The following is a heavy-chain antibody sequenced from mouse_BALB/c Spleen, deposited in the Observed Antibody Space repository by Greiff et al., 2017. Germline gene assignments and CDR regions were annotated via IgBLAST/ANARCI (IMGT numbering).Heavy chain of an antibody. J-gene: IGHJ3*01. CDR1: GFTFSSFG. V-gene: IGHV5-17*02. Sequence: EVMLVESGGGLVQPGGSRKLSCAASGFTFSSFGMHWVRQAPEKGLEWVAYISSGSSTIYYADTVKGRFTISRDNPKNTLFLQMTSLRSEDTAMYYCARAGVRRGFAYWGQGTLVTVSA. CDR2: ISSGSSTI. CDR3: ARAGVRRGFAY. D-gene: IGHD2-14*01.